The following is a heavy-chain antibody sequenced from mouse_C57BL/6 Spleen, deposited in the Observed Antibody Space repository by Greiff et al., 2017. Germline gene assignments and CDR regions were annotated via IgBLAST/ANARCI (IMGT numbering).Heavy chain of an antibody. D-gene: IGHD1-1*01. J-gene: IGHJ3*01. Sequence: EVQLQQSGPVLVKPGASVKMSCKASGYTFTDYYMNWVKQSHGKSLEWIGVINPYNGGTSYNQKFKGKATLTVDKSSSTAYMELNSLTSEDSAVYYCARRGYGSSQFAYWGQGTLVTVSA. CDR1: GYTFTDYY. CDR2: INPYNGGT. CDR3: ARRGYGSSQFAY. V-gene: IGHV1-19*01.